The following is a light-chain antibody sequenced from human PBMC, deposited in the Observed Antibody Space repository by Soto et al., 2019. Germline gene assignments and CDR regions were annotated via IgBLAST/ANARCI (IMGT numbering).Light chain of an antibody. Sequence: DIQMTQSPSTLYGSVGDRVTITCRASQTSSSWLAWYQQKPGKAPKLLIYKASTLKSGVPSRFSGSGSGTEFTLTISSLQPDDFATYYCQHCNSYSEAFGQGTKVELK. CDR3: QHCNSYSEA. V-gene: IGKV1-5*03. J-gene: IGKJ1*01. CDR1: QTSSSW. CDR2: KAS.